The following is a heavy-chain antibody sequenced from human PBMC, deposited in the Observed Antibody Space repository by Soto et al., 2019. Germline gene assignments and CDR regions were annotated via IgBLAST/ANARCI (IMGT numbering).Heavy chain of an antibody. Sequence: QVQLQESGPGLVKPSETLSLTCTVSGGSISSSSYYWGWIRQPPGKGLEWIGSIFYSGSTYYNPSLQGRVTISVDTSTNQFSLKLRSVTAADTAVYYCARIVRGIVIPYSYMDVWGKGTTVTVSS. CDR2: IFYSGST. D-gene: IGHD2-21*01. V-gene: IGHV4-39*01. CDR1: GGSISSSSYY. CDR3: ARIVRGIVIPYSYMDV. J-gene: IGHJ6*03.